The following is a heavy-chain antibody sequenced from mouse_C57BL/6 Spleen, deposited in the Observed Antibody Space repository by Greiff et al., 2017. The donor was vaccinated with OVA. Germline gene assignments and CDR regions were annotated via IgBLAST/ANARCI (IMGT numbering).Heavy chain of an antibody. D-gene: IGHD2-14*01. J-gene: IGHJ4*01. V-gene: IGHV1-52*01. Sequence: VQLQQPGAELVRPGSSVKLSCKASGYTFTSYWMHWVKQRPIQGLEWIGNIDPSDSENHYNQQFKDKATLTVDKSSSTAYMQLSSLTSEDSADYYCARSDSGTGAMDYWGQGTSVTVSS. CDR1: GYTFTSYW. CDR2: IDPSDSEN. CDR3: ARSDSGTGAMDY.